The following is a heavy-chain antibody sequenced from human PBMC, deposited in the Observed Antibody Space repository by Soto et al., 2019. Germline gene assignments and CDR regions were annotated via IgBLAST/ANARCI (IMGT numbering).Heavy chain of an antibody. CDR3: ASSGWYRITVWFDP. V-gene: IGHV3-74*01. CDR2: INSDGSST. J-gene: IGHJ5*02. Sequence: EVQLVESGGGLVQPGGSLRLSCAASGFTFSSYWMYWVHQAPGKGLVWVSRINSDGSSTSYADSVKGRFTISRDNAKNTLYLQMNSLRAEDTAVYYCASSGWYRITVWFDPWGQGTLVTVSS. CDR1: GFTFSSYW. D-gene: IGHD6-19*01.